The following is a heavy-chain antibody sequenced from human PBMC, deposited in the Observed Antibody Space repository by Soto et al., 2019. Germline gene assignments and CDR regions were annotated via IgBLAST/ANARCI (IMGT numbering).Heavy chain of an antibody. CDR1: GGSFSGYY. J-gene: IGHJ6*03. Sequence: SETLSLTCAVYGGSFSGYYWSWIRQPPGKGLEWIGEINHSGSTNYNPSLKSRVTIAVDTSKNQFSRKLSSVTAADTAVYYCARALYYYDSSGYYYYYYYYMDVWGKGTTVTISS. CDR2: INHSGST. D-gene: IGHD3-22*01. V-gene: IGHV4-34*01. CDR3: ARALYYYDSSGYYYYYYYYMDV.